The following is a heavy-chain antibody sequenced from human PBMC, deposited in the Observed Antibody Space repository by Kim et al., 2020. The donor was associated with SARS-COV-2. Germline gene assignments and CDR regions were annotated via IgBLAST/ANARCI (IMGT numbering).Heavy chain of an antibody. CDR1: RFTFSSYS. CDR3: ARDLNNAFDI. Sequence: GGSLRLSCAASRFTFSSYSMNWVRQAPGKGLEWVSYISTSGTTIHYADSVKGRFTISRDNAKNSLYLQMNSLRDEDTAVDYCARDLNNAFDIWGQGTMVT. CDR2: ISTSGTTI. V-gene: IGHV3-48*02. J-gene: IGHJ3*02.